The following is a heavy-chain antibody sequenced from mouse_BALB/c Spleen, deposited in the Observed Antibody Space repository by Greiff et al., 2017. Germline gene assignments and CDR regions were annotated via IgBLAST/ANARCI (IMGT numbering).Heavy chain of an antibody. CDR2: IWAGGST. D-gene: IGHD1-1*01. Sequence: VQLVESGPGLVAPSQSLSITCTVSGFSLTSYGVHWVRQPPGKGLEWLGVIWAGGSTNYNSALMSRLSISKDNSKSQVFLKMNSLQTDDTAMYYCARDRYYYGSSYFDYWGQGTTLTVSS. V-gene: IGHV2-9*02. CDR1: GFSLTSYG. J-gene: IGHJ2*01. CDR3: ARDRYYYGSSYFDY.